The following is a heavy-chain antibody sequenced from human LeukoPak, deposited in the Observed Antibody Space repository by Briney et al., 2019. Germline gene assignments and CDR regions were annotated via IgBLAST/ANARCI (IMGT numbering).Heavy chain of an antibody. CDR3: ATYSYSQRYFDY. D-gene: IGHD5-18*01. Sequence: SETLSLTCTVSGGSISSSSYYWGWLRQPPGKGLEWIGSIYYSGSTYYNPSLKSRVTISVDTSKNQFSLKLSSVTAADTAVYYCATYSYSQRYFDYWGQGTLVTVSS. CDR2: IYYSGST. V-gene: IGHV4-39*01. CDR1: GGSISSSSYY. J-gene: IGHJ4*02.